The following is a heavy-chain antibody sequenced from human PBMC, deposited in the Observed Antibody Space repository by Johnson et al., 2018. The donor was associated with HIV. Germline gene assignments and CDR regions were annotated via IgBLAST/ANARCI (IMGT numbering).Heavy chain of an antibody. CDR1: GFTFSSYW. CDR3: ARDDLGNPFSSYDAFDI. D-gene: IGHD6-13*01. J-gene: IGHJ3*02. V-gene: IGHV3-7*01. CDR2: IKQDGSEK. Sequence: VQLVESGGGVVQPGRSLRLSCAASGFTFSSYWMSWVRQAPGKGLEWVANIKQDGSEKYYVDSVKGRFTISRDNAKNSLYLQMNSLRAEDTAVYYCARDDLGNPFSSYDAFDIWGQGTMVTVSS.